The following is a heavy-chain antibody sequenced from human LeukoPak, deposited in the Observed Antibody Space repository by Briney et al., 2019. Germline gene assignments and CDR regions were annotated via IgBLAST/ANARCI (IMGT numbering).Heavy chain of an antibody. V-gene: IGHV3-30*02. CDR2: IQYDGDFK. CDR3: ARTPYDSSGYHPYNWFDP. Sequence: GGSLRLSCAASGFTFSTYGMHWVRQAPGKGLEWVAFIQYDGDFKYYADSVKGRFTISRDNSKNTLYLQMNSLRADDTAEYYCARTPYDSSGYHPYNWFDPWGQGTLVTVSS. CDR1: GFTFSTYG. D-gene: IGHD3-22*01. J-gene: IGHJ5*02.